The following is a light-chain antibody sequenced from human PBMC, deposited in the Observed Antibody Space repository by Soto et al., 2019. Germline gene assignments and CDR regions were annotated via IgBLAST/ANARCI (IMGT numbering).Light chain of an antibody. J-gene: IGKJ5*01. CDR3: QQYGSSPSIT. Sequence: EIVLTQSPGTLSLSPGERATLSCRASQSVSSSYLAWYQQKPGQAPRLLIYGASSRATGIPDRFSGSGSGTDFTLTISRLEPEDWAVYYCQQYGSSPSITFGQGTRLEIK. V-gene: IGKV3-20*01. CDR2: GAS. CDR1: QSVSSSY.